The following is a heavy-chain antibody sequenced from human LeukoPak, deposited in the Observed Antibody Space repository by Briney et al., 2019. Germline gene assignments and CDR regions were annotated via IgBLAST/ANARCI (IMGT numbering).Heavy chain of an antibody. CDR3: ATLDGSGWWEPFQH. D-gene: IGHD6-19*01. CDR1: GGSISSGDYY. CDR2: IYYSGST. V-gene: IGHV4-61*08. J-gene: IGHJ1*01. Sequence: SETLSLTCTVSGGSISSGDYYWSWIRQPPGKGLEWIGYIYYSGSTNYNPSLKSRVTISLDTSKTQFSLKLTSVTAADTAVYYCATLDGSGWWEPFQHWGQGTLVTVSS.